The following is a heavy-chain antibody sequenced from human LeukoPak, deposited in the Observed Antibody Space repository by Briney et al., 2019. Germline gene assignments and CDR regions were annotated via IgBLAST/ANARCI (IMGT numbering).Heavy chain of an antibody. CDR3: ARERRSFSLVRGVSAAFDY. J-gene: IGHJ4*02. Sequence: GGSLRLSCAASGFTFSSYAVNWVRQAPGKGLEWVSAITSSYIREHYADSVKGRFTISRDNSKNTLYLQPDSLRAEDTAVYYCARERRSFSLVRGVSAAFDYWGQGALVTVSS. V-gene: IGHV3-23*05. CDR2: ITSSYIRE. D-gene: IGHD3-10*01. CDR1: GFTFSSYA.